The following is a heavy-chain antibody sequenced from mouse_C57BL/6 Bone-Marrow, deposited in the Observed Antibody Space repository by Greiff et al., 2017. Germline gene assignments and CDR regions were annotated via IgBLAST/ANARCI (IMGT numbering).Heavy chain of an antibody. CDR2: ISNLAYSI. CDR1: GFTFSDYG. J-gene: IGHJ4*01. Sequence: EVNLVESGGGLVQPGGSLKLSCAASGFTFSDYGMAWVRQAPRKGPEWVAFISNLAYSIYYADTVTGRFTISRETAKNTLYLEMSSLRSEDTAMYYCARRGVYAVYAMDYWGQGTSVTVSS. V-gene: IGHV5-15*01. D-gene: IGHD2-12*01. CDR3: ARRGVYAVYAMDY.